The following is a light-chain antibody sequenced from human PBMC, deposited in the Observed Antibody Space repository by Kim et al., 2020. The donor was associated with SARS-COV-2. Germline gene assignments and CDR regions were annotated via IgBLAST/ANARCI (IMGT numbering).Light chain of an antibody. J-gene: IGLJ2*01. V-gene: IGLV1-51*01. CDR2: DNN. CDR3: GTWDNSLTAVV. CDR1: SAKNGNGF. Sequence: QSMLTQPPSVSAAPGQKVTISCSGKSAKNGNGFISWFQHLPGTAPKLLIYDNNKRPPGIPDRFSASKSPTSATLDITGLQTGDEADYYCGTWDNSLTAVVFGGGTKVTVL.